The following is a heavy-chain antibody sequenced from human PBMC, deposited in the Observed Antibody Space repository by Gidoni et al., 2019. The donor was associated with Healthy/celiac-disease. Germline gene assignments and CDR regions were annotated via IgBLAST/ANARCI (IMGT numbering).Heavy chain of an antibody. CDR2: ISSSGSTI. CDR1: GFTFRAYY. CDR3: ARIGSVSGSSTGLNYYYGMDV. Sequence: QVQLVEAGGGLVKPGGSLTPSCSASGFTFRAYYMRWIRQAPGKGLGWVSYISSSGSTIYYADSVKGRFTISRDNAKNSLYRQMNSLRAEDTAVYYCARIGSVSGSSTGLNYYYGMDVWGQGTTVTVSS. D-gene: IGHD2-2*01. V-gene: IGHV3-11*01. J-gene: IGHJ6*02.